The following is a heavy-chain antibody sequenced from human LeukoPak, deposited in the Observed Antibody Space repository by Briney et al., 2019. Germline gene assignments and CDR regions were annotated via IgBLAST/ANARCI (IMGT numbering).Heavy chain of an antibody. D-gene: IGHD3-22*01. CDR3: ARETYYHDTSGFDAFDI. Sequence: SEALSLTCTVSGGSISSSSYYWGWIRQPPGKGLEWIGNIYYSGSTYYSPSLKSRVTISVDTSKNQFSLKLSSVTAADTAVYYCARETYYHDTSGFDAFDIWGQGTMVTVSS. CDR2: IYYSGST. J-gene: IGHJ3*02. V-gene: IGHV4-39*01. CDR1: GGSISSSSYY.